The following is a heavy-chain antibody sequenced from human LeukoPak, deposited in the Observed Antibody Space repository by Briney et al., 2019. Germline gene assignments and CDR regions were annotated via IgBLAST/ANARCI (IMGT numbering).Heavy chain of an antibody. CDR3: ARGPLGYCSSTSCYQDDY. V-gene: IGHV4-34*01. D-gene: IGHD2-2*01. Sequence: SETLSLTCAVYGGSFSGYYWSWIRQPPGKGLEWIGEINHSGSTNYNPSPKSLVTISVDTSKNQFSLKLSSVTAADTAVYYCARGPLGYCSSTSCYQDDYWGQGTLVTVSS. CDR1: GGSFSGYY. CDR2: INHSGST. J-gene: IGHJ4*02.